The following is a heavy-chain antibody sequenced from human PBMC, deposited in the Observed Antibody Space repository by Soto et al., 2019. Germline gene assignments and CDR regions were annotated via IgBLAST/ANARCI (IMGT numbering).Heavy chain of an antibody. V-gene: IGHV4-59*01. CDR2: IYYSGST. Sequence: SETLSLTCTVSGGSISSYYWSWIRQPPGKGLEWIGYIYYSGSTNYNPSLKSRVTISVDTSKNQFSLKLSSVTAADTAVYYCARVRSSSGSLGMDVWGQGTTVTVSS. CDR3: ARVRSSSGSLGMDV. J-gene: IGHJ6*02. D-gene: IGHD3-10*01. CDR1: GGSISSYY.